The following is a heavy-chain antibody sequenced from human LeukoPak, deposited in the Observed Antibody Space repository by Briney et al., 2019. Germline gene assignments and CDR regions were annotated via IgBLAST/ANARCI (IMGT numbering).Heavy chain of an antibody. Sequence: PGGSLRLSCAASGFTFSSYGMHWVRQAPGKGLEWVAVISYDGSNKYYADSVKGRFTIPRDNSKNTLYLQMNSLRAEDTAVYYCAKGGYSGYDPSDYWGQGTLVTVSS. CDR1: GFTFSSYG. CDR3: AKGGYSGYDPSDY. J-gene: IGHJ4*02. CDR2: ISYDGSNK. D-gene: IGHD5-12*01. V-gene: IGHV3-30*18.